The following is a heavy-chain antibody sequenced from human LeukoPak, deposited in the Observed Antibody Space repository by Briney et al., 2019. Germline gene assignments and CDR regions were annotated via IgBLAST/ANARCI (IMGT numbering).Heavy chain of an antibody. CDR2: IYYSGST. CDR3: ARDRPLDYGDYGMDV. V-gene: IGHV4-30-4*01. J-gene: IGHJ6*02. CDR1: GGSISSGDYY. Sequence: SQTLSLTCTVSGGSISSGDYYWSLIRQPPGKGLEWIGYIYYSGSTYYNPSLKSRVTISVDTSKNQFSLKLSSVTAADTAVYYCARDRPLDYGDYGMDVWGQGTTVTVSS. D-gene: IGHD4-17*01.